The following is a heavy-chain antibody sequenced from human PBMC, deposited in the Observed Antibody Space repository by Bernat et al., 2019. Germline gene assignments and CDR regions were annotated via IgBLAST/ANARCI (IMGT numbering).Heavy chain of an antibody. CDR1: GYTFTSYA. Sequence: QVQLVQSGAEVKKPGASVKVSCKASGYTFTSYAMHWVRQAPGQRLEWMGWINAGNGNTKYSQKFQGRVTITRDTSASTAYMELSSLRSEDTAGYYCAIPAAVAGLNIDYWGQGTLVTVSS. D-gene: IGHD6-19*01. CDR3: AIPAAVAGLNIDY. V-gene: IGHV1-3*01. CDR2: INAGNGNT. J-gene: IGHJ4*02.